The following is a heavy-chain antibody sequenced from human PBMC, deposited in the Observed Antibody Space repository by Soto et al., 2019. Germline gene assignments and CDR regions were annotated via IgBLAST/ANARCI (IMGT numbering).Heavy chain of an antibody. J-gene: IGHJ6*02. CDR2: IIPIFGTA. CDR1: GGTFSSYA. V-gene: IGHV1-69*01. CDR3: ARWVLPAAIEPYGMDV. Sequence: QVQLVQSGAEVKKPGSSVKVSCKASGGTFSSYAISWVRQAPGQGLEWMGGIIPIFGTANYAQKFQGRVTITADESTSTAYMELSRLRSEDTAVYYCARWVLPAAIEPYGMDVWGQGTTVTGSS. D-gene: IGHD2-2*01.